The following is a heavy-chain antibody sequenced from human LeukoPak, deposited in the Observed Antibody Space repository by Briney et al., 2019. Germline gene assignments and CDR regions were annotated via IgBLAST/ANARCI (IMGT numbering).Heavy chain of an antibody. V-gene: IGHV1-8*03. D-gene: IGHD3-10*01. CDR1: GYTFTSYD. J-gene: IGHJ3*02. CDR2: MNPNSGNT. CDR3: ARGAGPIFGDDI. Sequence: ASVKVSCKASGYTFTSYDINWVRQATGQGLEWMGWMNPNSGNTGYAQKFQGRVTITRDTSISTAYMELSSLRSEDTAVYYCARGAGPIFGDDIWGQGTMVTVSS.